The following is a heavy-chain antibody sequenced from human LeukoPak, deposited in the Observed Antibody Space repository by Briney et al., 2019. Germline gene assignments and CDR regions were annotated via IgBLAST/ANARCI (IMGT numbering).Heavy chain of an antibody. V-gene: IGHV3-30*03. J-gene: IGHJ3*02. CDR3: ARHASDCGGDCYSLDI. D-gene: IGHD2-21*02. Sequence: GGSLRLSCAASGFTFSSYGMHWVRQAPGKGLEWVAVISYDGSNKYYADSVKGRFTISRDNSKNTLYLQMNSLRAEDTAVYYCARHASDCGGDCYSLDIWGQGTMVTVSS. CDR1: GFTFSSYG. CDR2: ISYDGSNK.